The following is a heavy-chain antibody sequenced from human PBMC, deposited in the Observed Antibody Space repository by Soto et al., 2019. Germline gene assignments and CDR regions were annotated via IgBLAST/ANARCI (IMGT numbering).Heavy chain of an antibody. J-gene: IGHJ3*02. Sequence: PSETLSLTCAVSGCSMSFYSWSWIRQPPGKGLEWIGYIHHSGDTDYNPSLKSRVTISVDRPQNQLSLKLTSVTTADTAVYYCARAHCSNGICYAFDIWGPGTKVTVSS. V-gene: IGHV4-59*01. CDR1: GCSMSFYS. CDR3: ARAHCSNGICYAFDI. CDR2: IHHSGDT. D-gene: IGHD2-8*01.